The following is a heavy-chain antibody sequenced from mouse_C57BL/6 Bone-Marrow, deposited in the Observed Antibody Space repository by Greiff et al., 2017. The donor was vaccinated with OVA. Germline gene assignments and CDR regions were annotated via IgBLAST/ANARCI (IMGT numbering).Heavy chain of an antibody. CDR2: INPGSGGT. V-gene: IGHV1-54*01. D-gene: IGHD1-1*01. Sequence: VQLQQSGAELVRPGTSVKVSCKASGYAFTNYLLEWVKQRPGQGLEWIGVINPGSGGTNYNEKFKGKATLTADKSSSTAYMQLSSLTSEDSAVYFCARVTTVVAKDYWGQGTTLTVSS. J-gene: IGHJ2*01. CDR1: GYAFTNYL. CDR3: ARVTTVVAKDY.